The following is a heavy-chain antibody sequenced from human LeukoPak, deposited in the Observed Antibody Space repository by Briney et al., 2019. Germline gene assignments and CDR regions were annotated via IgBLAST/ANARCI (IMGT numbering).Heavy chain of an antibody. V-gene: IGHV1-2*02. D-gene: IGHD5-18*01. CDR2: INPNSGGT. J-gene: IGHJ5*02. CDR3: ARGAGGAGRGYSSPSQFDP. Sequence: ASVKVSCKASGYTFTGYYMHWVRQAPGQVLEWMGWINPNSGGTNYAQKFQGRVTMTRDTSISTAYMELSRLRSDDTAVYYCARGAGGAGRGYSSPSQFDPWGQGTLVTVSS. CDR1: GYTFTGYY.